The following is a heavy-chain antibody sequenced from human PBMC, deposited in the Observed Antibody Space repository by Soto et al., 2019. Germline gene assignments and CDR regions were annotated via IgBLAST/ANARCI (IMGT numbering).Heavy chain of an antibody. CDR1: GCTLSELS. CDR3: AIVTLEDHCTRGAYYSRDF. D-gene: IGHD2-8*01. Sequence: ASVKVSCKVSGCTLSELSMHWVRQAPGEGLEWMGAFDPTDGETIYAQKFQGRVTMTEETSTDTAYLELSSLRSEDTAVYYCAIVTLEDHCTRGAYYSRDFWGQGTLVTVSS. J-gene: IGHJ4*02. V-gene: IGHV1-24*01. CDR2: FDPTDGET.